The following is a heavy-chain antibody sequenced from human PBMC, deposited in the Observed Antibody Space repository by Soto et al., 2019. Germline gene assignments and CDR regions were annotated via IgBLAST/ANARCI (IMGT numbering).Heavy chain of an antibody. J-gene: IGHJ4*02. CDR1: GFTFSSYA. Sequence: GGSLRLSCAASGFTFSSYAMSWVRQAPGKGLEWVSAISGSGGSTYYADSVKGRFTISRDNSKNTLYLQMNSLRAEDTAVYYCAKDSSNWNYAEGLRYFDYWGQGTLVTVSS. V-gene: IGHV3-23*01. CDR3: AKDSSNWNYAEGLRYFDY. CDR2: ISGSGGST. D-gene: IGHD1-7*01.